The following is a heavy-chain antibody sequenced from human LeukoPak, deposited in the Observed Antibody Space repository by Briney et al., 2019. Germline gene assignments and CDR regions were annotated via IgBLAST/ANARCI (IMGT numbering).Heavy chain of an antibody. D-gene: IGHD6-19*01. CDR2: IIPIFGTA. V-gene: IGHV1-69*13. Sequence: GASVKVSFKASGGTFSSYAISWVRQAPGQGLEWIGGIIPIFGTANYAQKFQGRVTITADESTSTAYMELSSLRSEDTAVYYCARDAERGYSSGWSYYYYMDVWGKGTTVTVSS. CDR3: ARDAERGYSSGWSYYYYMDV. J-gene: IGHJ6*03. CDR1: GGTFSSYA.